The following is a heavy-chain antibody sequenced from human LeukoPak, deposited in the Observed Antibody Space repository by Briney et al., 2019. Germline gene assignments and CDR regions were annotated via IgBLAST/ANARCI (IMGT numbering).Heavy chain of an antibody. CDR2: INPSGGST. CDR3: AREVSMVRGVIPIAYDY. CDR1: GYTFTSYY. Sequence: GASVKVSCKASGYTFTSYYMHWVRQAPGQGLEWMGIINPSGGSTSYAQKFQGRVTITADKSTSTAYMELRSLRSDDTAVYYCAREVSMVRGVIPIAYDYWGQGTLVTVSS. V-gene: IGHV1-46*01. J-gene: IGHJ4*02. D-gene: IGHD3-10*01.